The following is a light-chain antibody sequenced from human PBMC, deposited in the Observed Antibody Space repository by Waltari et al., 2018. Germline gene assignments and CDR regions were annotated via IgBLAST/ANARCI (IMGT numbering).Light chain of an antibody. Sequence: DIQMTQSPSTLSASVGDRVTITCRASQSISGWLAWYQQKPGKAPKLLIYKASTLESGVPSRFSGSRSGTEFTLTINSLQPDDFATYYCQQYDTFMWTFGQGTKVDI. V-gene: IGKV1-5*03. J-gene: IGKJ1*01. CDR1: QSISGW. CDR2: KAS. CDR3: QQYDTFMWT.